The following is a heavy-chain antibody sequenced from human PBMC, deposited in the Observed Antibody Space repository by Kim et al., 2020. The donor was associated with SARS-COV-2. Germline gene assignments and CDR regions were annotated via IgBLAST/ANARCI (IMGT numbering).Heavy chain of an antibody. Sequence: SETLSLTCTVSGGSISSYYWSWIRQPPGKGLEWIGDNYYSGSTNYNPSLKSRGTISVDTSKNQFSLKLNSVTAADTAGYYWARLMVHGFDPWGQGTLVTASS. V-gene: IGHV4-59*08. CDR3: ARLMVHGFDP. D-gene: IGHD3-10*01. J-gene: IGHJ5*02. CDR2: NYYSGST. CDR1: GGSISSYY.